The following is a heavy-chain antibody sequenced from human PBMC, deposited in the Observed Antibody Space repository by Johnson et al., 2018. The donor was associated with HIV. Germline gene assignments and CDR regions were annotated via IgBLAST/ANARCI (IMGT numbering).Heavy chain of an antibody. Sequence: QVQLVESGGGVVQPGRSLRLSCAASGFTFSSYAMHWVRQAPGTALEWVAVISYDGSNKYYAHSLKGRFTTSSANSKNTLYLQMNSLRAEDTAVYYCARDGTFGYGDYVGRAFDIWGQGTMVTVSS. CDR3: ARDGTFGYGDYVGRAFDI. CDR1: GFTFSSYA. V-gene: IGHV3-30*04. CDR2: ISYDGSNK. D-gene: IGHD4-17*01. J-gene: IGHJ3*02.